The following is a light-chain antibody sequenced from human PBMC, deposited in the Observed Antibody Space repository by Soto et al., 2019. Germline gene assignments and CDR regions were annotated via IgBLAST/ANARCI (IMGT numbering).Light chain of an antibody. CDR1: SSDVGGYNF. Sequence: QSALTQPPSASGSPGQSVTISCTGTSSDVGGYNFVSWYQQHPDKAPKLMLYEVNKRPSGVPNRFSGSKSGNTASLTVSGLQAEDEADYYCSSYAGNNNRYVFGTGTKLTVL. CDR3: SSYAGNNNRYV. J-gene: IGLJ1*01. CDR2: EVN. V-gene: IGLV2-8*01.